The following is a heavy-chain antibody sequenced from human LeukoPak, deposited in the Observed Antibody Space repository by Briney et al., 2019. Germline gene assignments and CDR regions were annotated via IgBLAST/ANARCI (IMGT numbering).Heavy chain of an antibody. CDR1: GGSFSGYY. D-gene: IGHD5-18*01. CDR3: ARVQLWLQGFDY. CDR2: INHSGST. Sequence: SETLSLTCAVYGGSFSGYYWSWIRQPPGKGLEWIGEINHSGSTNYNPSLKGRVTISVDTSKNQFSLKLSSVTAADTAVYYCARVQLWLQGFDYWGQGTLVTVSS. V-gene: IGHV4-34*01. J-gene: IGHJ4*02.